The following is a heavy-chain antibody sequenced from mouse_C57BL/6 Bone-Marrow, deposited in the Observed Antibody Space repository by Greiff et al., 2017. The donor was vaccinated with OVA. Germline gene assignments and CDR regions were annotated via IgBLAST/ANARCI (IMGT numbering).Heavy chain of an antibody. V-gene: IGHV1-82*01. Sequence: QVQLQQSGPELVKPGASVKISCKASGYAFSSSWMNWVKQRPGKGLEWIGRIYPGDGDTNYNGKFKGKATLTADKSSSTAYMQLSSLTSEDSAVYFCASYYYGSSYGVFAYWGQGTLVTVSA. D-gene: IGHD1-1*01. CDR3: ASYYYGSSYGVFAY. CDR1: GYAFSSSW. J-gene: IGHJ3*01. CDR2: IYPGDGDT.